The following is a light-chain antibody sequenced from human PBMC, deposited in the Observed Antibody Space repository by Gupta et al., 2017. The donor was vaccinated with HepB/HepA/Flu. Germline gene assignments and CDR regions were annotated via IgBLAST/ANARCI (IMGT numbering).Light chain of an antibody. V-gene: IGKV3-15*01. CDR2: GAS. J-gene: IGKJ4*01. CDR3: QQYNSWPPLT. CDR1: QSVSSN. Sequence: EIVMTQSPATLSVSPGEGATLSCRASQSVSSNLAWFQQKPGQAPRLIIYGASTRATGIPARFSGSGFGTEFILTISSLQSEDFAVYYCQQYNSWPPLTFGGGTKVEIK.